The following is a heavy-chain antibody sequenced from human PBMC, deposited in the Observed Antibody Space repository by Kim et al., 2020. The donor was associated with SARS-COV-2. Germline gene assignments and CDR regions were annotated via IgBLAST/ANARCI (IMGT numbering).Heavy chain of an antibody. J-gene: IGHJ6*02. D-gene: IGHD5-12*01. CDR3: ARDASVAIRDHYYYYGMDV. V-gene: IGHV3-33*05. CDR2: ISYDGSNK. Sequence: GGSLRLSCAASGFTFSSYGMHWVRQAPGKGLEWVAVISYDGSNKYYADSVKGRFTISRDNSKNTLYLQMNSLRAEDTAVYYCARDASVAIRDHYYYYGMDVWGQGTTVTVSS. CDR1: GFTFSSYG.